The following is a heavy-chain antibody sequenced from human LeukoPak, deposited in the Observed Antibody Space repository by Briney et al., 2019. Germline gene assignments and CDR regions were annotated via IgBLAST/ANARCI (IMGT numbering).Heavy chain of an antibody. D-gene: IGHD6-13*01. CDR2: IYHSGST. CDR1: GGSISSSNW. J-gene: IGHJ4*02. Sequence: SGTLSLTCAVSGGSISSSNWWSWVRQPPGKGLEWIGEIYHSGSTNYNPSLKSRVTISVDKSKNQFSLKLSSVTAADPAVYYCAGQKISSSWFVFDYWGQGTLVTVSS. V-gene: IGHV4-4*02. CDR3: AGQKISSSWFVFDY.